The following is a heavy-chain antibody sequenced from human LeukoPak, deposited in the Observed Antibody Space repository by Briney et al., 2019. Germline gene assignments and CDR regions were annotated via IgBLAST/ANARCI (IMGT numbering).Heavy chain of an antibody. CDR2: IYYSGTT. CDR1: GGCLSSYG. D-gene: IGHD2-15*01. V-gene: IGHV4-59*01. J-gene: IGHJ4*02. Sequence: PQTLSLTCAASGGCLSSYGLHWVRQPPGKGLEWIGYIYYSGTTNYNTSLKSRGTISVDTSKNQFSLKLTSVTAAATAVFYCAVGGYCSGAACCTDYWGQGTLVTVSS. CDR3: AVGGYCSGAACCTDY.